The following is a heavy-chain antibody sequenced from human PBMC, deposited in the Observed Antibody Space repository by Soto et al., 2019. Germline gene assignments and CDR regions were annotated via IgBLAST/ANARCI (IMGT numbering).Heavy chain of an antibody. CDR1: GFTFSSYW. CDR2: IKQDGSEK. J-gene: IGHJ4*02. V-gene: IGHV3-7*01. D-gene: IGHD4-17*01. CDR3: AREPNGDYQYYFDY. Sequence: GGSLRLSCAASGFTFSSYWMSWVRQAPGKGLEWVANIKQDGSEKYYVDSVKGRFTISRDNAKNSLYLQMGSLRAEDMAVYYCAREPNGDYQYYFDYWGQGTLVTVSS.